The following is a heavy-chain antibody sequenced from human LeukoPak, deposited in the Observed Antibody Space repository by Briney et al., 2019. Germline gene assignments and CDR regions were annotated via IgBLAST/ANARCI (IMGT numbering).Heavy chain of an antibody. CDR2: INSDGINT. CDR1: GFTFSSYE. CDR3: AKPHFDD. Sequence: GGSLRLSCAASGFTFSSYEMNWVRQAPGKGLVWVSRINSDGINTSYADSVKGRFTISRDNAKNTLNLQMNSLRAEGTAVYYCAKPHFDDWGQGTLVTVSS. J-gene: IGHJ4*02. V-gene: IGHV3-74*01.